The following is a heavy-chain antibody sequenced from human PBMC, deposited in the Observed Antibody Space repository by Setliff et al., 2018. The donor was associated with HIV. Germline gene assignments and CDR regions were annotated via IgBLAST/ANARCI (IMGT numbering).Heavy chain of an antibody. V-gene: IGHV4-39*02. CDR2: IYHTGTT. CDR3: TRRAHGRQEPL. Sequence: PSETLSLTCIVSGASISSSDYFWVWIRQPPGKGLEWIGSIYHTGTTSYNRSLQSRVTISVDTSKNRFSLKVNSVTASDTAVYYCTRRAHGRQEPLWDQGTLVTVSS. CDR1: GASISSSDYF. J-gene: IGHJ4*02.